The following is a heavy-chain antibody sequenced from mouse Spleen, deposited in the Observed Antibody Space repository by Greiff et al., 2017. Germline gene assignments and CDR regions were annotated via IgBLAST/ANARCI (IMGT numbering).Heavy chain of an antibody. Sequence: EVKLVESGGGLVQPGGSLRLSCATSGFTFTDYYMSWVRQPPGKALEWLGFIRNKANGYTTEYSASVKGRFTISRDNSQSILYLQMNTLRAEDSATYYCARDISYYDYLYYAMDYWDQGTSVTVSS. CDR3: ARDISYYDYLYYAMDY. V-gene: IGHV7-3*02. CDR2: IRNKANGYTT. J-gene: IGHJ4*01. D-gene: IGHD2-4*01. CDR1: GFTFTDYY.